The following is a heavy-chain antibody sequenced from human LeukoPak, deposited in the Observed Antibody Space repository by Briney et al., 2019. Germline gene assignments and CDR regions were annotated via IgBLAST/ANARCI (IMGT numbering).Heavy chain of an antibody. V-gene: IGHV1-2*02. CDR3: ARDPSYCGGDCYAFDI. CDR1: GYTFTSYY. CDR2: INPNSGGS. Sequence: ASVKVSCKASGYTFTSYYIHWMRQAPGQGLEWVGWINPNSGGSHYARRFQGRVTITSDTSINTGYMELTSLTTDDTAVYYCARDPSYCGGDCYAFDIWGQGTMVTVSS. J-gene: IGHJ3*02. D-gene: IGHD2-21*02.